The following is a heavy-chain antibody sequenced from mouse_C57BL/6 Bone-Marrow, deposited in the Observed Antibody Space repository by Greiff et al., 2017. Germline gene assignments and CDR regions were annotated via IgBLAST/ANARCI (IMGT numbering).Heavy chain of an antibody. CDR2: IDPENGDT. D-gene: IGHD1-1*01. V-gene: IGHV14-4*01. J-gene: IGHJ2*01. Sequence: EVQLQQSGAELVRPGASVKLSCTASGFNIKDDYMHWVKQRPEQGLEWIGWIDPENGDTEYASKFQGQATITADTSSNTADLQLSSLTSEDTAVYYWTTAVHYIDYWGQGTTLTVSS. CDR3: TTAVHYIDY. CDR1: GFNIKDDY.